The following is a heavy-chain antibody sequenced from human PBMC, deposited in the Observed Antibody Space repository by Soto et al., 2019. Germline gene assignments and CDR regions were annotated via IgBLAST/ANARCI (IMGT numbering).Heavy chain of an antibody. CDR3: VKIRGGRVVVVAAANHGYFDY. J-gene: IGHJ4*02. V-gene: IGHV3-64D*08. Sequence: GGSLRLSCSASGFTFSSYAMHWIRQAPGKGLEYVSAISSNGGSTYYADSVKGRFTISRDNSKNTLYLQMSSLRAEDTAVYYCVKIRGGRVVVVAAANHGYFDYWGQGTLVTVSS. CDR1: GFTFSSYA. CDR2: ISSNGGST. D-gene: IGHD2-15*01.